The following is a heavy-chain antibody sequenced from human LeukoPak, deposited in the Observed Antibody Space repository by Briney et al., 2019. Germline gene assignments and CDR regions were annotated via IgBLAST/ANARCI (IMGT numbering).Heavy chain of an antibody. V-gene: IGHV1-3*01. J-gene: IGHJ3*02. D-gene: IGHD4-17*01. CDR2: INAGNGNT. Sequence: ASVKVSCKASGYTFTSYAMHWLRQAPGQRLEWMGWINAGNGNTKYSQKFQGRVTITRDTSASTAYMELSSLRSEDTAVYYCARASDYADAFDIWGQGTMVTVSS. CDR3: ARASDYADAFDI. CDR1: GYTFTSYA.